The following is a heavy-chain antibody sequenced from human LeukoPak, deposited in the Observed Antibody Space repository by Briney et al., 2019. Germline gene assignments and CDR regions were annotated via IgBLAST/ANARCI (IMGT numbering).Heavy chain of an antibody. CDR1: GYTFTGYY. J-gene: IGHJ4*02. Sequence: ASVKVSCKASGYTFTGYYMHWVRQAPGQGLEWMGWINPNSGGTNYAQKFQGRVTMTRDTSIGTAYMELSRLRSDDTAVYYCARDVGEYCSSTNCYASNYWGQGTLVTVSS. CDR3: ARDVGEYCSSTNCYASNY. V-gene: IGHV1-2*02. D-gene: IGHD2-2*01. CDR2: INPNSGGT.